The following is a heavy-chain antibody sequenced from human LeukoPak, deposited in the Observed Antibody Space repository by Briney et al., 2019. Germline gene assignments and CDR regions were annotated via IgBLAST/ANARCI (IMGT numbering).Heavy chain of an antibody. CDR1: GSTFSDYI. Sequence: GGSLRLSCTGSGSTFSDYILDWVRQAPGKGLEWLGRIRRGTNGYTTEYAASVKGRFTISRDDSKNSLYLHMNSLKIEDTAMYHCSRGGAAGDDSAFDIWGQGTMVTVSS. V-gene: IGHV3-72*01. J-gene: IGHJ3*02. CDR2: IRRGTNGYTT. D-gene: IGHD3-22*01. CDR3: SRGGAAGDDSAFDI.